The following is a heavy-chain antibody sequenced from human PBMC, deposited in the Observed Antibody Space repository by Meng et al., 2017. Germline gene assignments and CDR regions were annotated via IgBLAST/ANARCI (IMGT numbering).Heavy chain of an antibody. CDR2: ISSSSSYI. Sequence: GGSLRLSCAASGFTFSSYSMNWVRQAPGKGLEWVSSISSSSSYIYYADSVKGRFTISRDKAKNSLYLQMNSLRAEDTAVYYCARGNSIHQRGGYYYYGMDVWGQGTTVTVSS. J-gene: IGHJ6*02. CDR3: ARGNSIHQRGGYYYYGMDV. CDR1: GFTFSSYS. V-gene: IGHV3-21*01. D-gene: IGHD3-10*01.